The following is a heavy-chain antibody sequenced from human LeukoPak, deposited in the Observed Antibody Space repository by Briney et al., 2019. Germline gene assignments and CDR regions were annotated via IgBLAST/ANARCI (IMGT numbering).Heavy chain of an antibody. V-gene: IGHV3-7*01. CDR3: ARDVVGSLDY. D-gene: IGHD2-15*01. Sequence: GGSLRLSCAASGFTFSSYAMHWVRQAPGKGPEWVANMKEDGSARHYADSVKGRFTISRDNAQNSVYLQMNSLRVEDTAVYYCARDVVGSLDYWGLGTSVTVSS. CDR1: GFTFSSYA. CDR2: MKEDGSAR. J-gene: IGHJ4*02.